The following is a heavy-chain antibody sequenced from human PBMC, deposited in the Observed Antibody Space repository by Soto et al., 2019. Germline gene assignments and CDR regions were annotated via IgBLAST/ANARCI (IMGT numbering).Heavy chain of an antibody. CDR2: IIPILGIA. D-gene: IGHD3-9*01. CDR1: GGTFSSYT. V-gene: IGHV1-69*02. J-gene: IGHJ4*02. Sequence: QVQLVQSGAEVKKPGSSVKVSCKASGGTFSSYTISWVRQAPGQGLEWMGRIIPILGIANYAQKLQGRVTITADKSTSTAYMELSSLRSEDTAVYYCARGYYDILTGYPGNFDYWGQGTLVTVSS. CDR3: ARGYYDILTGYPGNFDY.